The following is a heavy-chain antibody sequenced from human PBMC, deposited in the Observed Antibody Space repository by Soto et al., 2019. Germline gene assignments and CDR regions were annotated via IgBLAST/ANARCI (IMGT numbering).Heavy chain of an antibody. D-gene: IGHD3-16*01. Sequence: QVQLVESGGGVVQPGRSLRLSCAASGFTFSSYAMHWVRQAPGKGLEWVAVISYDGSNKYYADSVKGRFTISRDNSKNTLYLQMNSLRAEDTAVYYCARALPGGRYYGMDVWGQGTTVTVSS. CDR2: ISYDGSNK. V-gene: IGHV3-30-3*01. CDR1: GFTFSSYA. CDR3: ARALPGGRYYGMDV. J-gene: IGHJ6*02.